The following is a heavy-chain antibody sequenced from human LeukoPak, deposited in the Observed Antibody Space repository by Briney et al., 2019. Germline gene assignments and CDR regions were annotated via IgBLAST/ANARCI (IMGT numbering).Heavy chain of an antibody. CDR3: ARDPYGSGSYYNY. CDR2: IKQDGSEK. Sequence: PGGSLRLSCAASGFTFSSYWMNWVGQAPRKGLEWVANIKQDGSEKYYVDSVKGRFTISRDNAKNSLYLQMNSLRAEDTAVYYCARDPYGSGSYYNYWGQGTLVTVSS. J-gene: IGHJ4*02. CDR1: GFTFSSYW. V-gene: IGHV3-7*01. D-gene: IGHD3-10*01.